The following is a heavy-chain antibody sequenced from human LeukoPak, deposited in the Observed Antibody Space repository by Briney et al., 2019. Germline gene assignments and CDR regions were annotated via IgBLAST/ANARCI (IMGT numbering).Heavy chain of an antibody. D-gene: IGHD3-3*01. CDR2: TIPILGTT. CDR1: GGTFRSYA. V-gene: IGHV1-69*11. CDR3: AFTDYDFMSSSYYMDV. Sequence: SVKVSCKASGGTFRSYAITWVRQAPGLGPEWMGRTIPILGTTKYIQKFQGRLTITTDESTSTAYMQLSSLILEDTAVYFCAFTDYDFMSSSYYMDVWGKGTTVIVSS. J-gene: IGHJ6*03.